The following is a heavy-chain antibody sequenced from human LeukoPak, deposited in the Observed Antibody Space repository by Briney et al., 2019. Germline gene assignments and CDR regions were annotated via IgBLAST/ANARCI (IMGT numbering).Heavy chain of an antibody. J-gene: IGHJ5*02. Sequence: PSETLSLTCTVSGGSVTGYYWSWIRQPPGKGLEWVGYIFSSGSTNYSPSLKSRVIISLDTSKSQFSLKLISVTASDTAVYYCARLTKFLTTYYPTPWGQGTLVTVSS. CDR3: ARLTKFLTTYYPTP. CDR2: IFSSGST. CDR1: GGSVTGYY. V-gene: IGHV4-59*08. D-gene: IGHD2/OR15-2a*01.